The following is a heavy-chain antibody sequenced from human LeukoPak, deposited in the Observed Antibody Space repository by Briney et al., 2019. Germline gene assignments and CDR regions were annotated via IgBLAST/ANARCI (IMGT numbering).Heavy chain of an antibody. CDR1: GFTFSSYG. V-gene: IGHV3-74*01. CDR3: ARVESGSYWGIY. D-gene: IGHD1-26*01. Sequence: GGSLRLSCAASGFTFSSYGMHWVRQAPGEGLVWVSRINGDGSATSYTDSVKGRFTISRDNAKNTLYLQMNSLRAEDTAVYYCARVESGSYWGIYWGQGTLVTVSS. CDR2: INGDGSAT. J-gene: IGHJ4*02.